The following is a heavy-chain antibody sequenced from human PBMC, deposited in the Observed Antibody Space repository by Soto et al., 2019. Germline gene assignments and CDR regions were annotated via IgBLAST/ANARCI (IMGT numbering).Heavy chain of an antibody. V-gene: IGHV4-4*02. J-gene: IGHJ4*02. CDR1: GGSFTSNNW. CDR3: AKRLTTVTTVFDC. CDR2: IYRTGST. Sequence: SETLSLTCAVSGGSFTSNNWWTWVRQPPGQGLEWIGEIYRTGSTNYNPSLKSRVTISLDNSKNMLYLQMNSLRAEDTAVYYCAKRLTTVTTVFDCWGQGTLVTVSS. D-gene: IGHD4-17*01.